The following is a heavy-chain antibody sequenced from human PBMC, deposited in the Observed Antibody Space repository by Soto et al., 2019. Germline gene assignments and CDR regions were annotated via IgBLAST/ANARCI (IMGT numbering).Heavy chain of an antibody. CDR2: IYYSGST. CDR1: GGSISNYY. CDR3: ARVYFDFWSGDYYYYMEV. Sequence: QVQLQESGPGLVKPSETLSLTCTVSGGSISNYYWSWIRQPPGKGLEWIGYIYYSGSTNYNPSLKSRVTISVDTSKNQFSLKLSSVTAADTAVYYCARVYFDFWSGDYYYYMEVWGRGTTVTVSS. D-gene: IGHD3-3*01. V-gene: IGHV4-59*01. J-gene: IGHJ6*03.